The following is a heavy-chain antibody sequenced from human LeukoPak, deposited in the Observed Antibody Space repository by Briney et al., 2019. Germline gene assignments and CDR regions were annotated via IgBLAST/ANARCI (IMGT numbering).Heavy chain of an antibody. CDR1: GGSISGSNW. V-gene: IGHV4-4*02. D-gene: IGHD1-7*01. CDR3: ARERGVRPNYYFDS. Sequence: PSQTLSLTCAVSGGSISGSNWWSWVRQPPGKGLEWIGEIYHSGNTNYNPSLKSRVTISVDSSKNQFSLKLTSMIAADTAVYYCARERGVRPNYYFDSWGQGSLVTVSS. J-gene: IGHJ4*02. CDR2: IYHSGNT.